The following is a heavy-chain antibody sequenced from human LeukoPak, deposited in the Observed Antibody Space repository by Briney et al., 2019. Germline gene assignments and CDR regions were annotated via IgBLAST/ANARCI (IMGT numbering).Heavy chain of an antibody. V-gene: IGHV3-21*01. J-gene: IGHJ4*02. CDR3: ARNPYIYGGSPFDY. D-gene: IGHD4-23*01. CDR1: GFTFSSYS. CDR2: ISDDSNYI. Sequence: GGSLRLSCAASGFTFSSYSMSWVRQAPGKGLEWVSSISDDSNYIYYADSVEGRFTISRDNAKNSLYLQMNSLRAEDTAVYYCARNPYIYGGSPFDYWGQGTLVTVSS.